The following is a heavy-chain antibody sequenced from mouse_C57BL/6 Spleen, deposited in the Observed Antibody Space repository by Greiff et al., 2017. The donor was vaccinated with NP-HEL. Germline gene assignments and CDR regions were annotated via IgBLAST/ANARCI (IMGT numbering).Heavy chain of an antibody. J-gene: IGHJ2*01. D-gene: IGHD2-12*01. Sequence: QVQLQQPGAELVKPGASVKLSCKASGYTFTSYWMQWVKQRPGQGLEWIGEIDPSGSYTNYNQKFKGKATLTVDTSSRTAYMQLSSLTSEDSAVYYCARRSYYPYFAYWGQGTTLTVSS. CDR3: ARRSYYPYFAY. CDR2: IDPSGSYT. CDR1: GYTFTSYW. V-gene: IGHV1-50*01.